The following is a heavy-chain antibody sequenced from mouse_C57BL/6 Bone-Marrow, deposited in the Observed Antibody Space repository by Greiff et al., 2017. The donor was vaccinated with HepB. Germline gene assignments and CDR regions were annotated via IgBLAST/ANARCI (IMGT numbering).Heavy chain of an antibody. Sequence: EVKVVESEGGLVQPGRSMKLSCTASGFTFSDYYMAWVRQVPEKGLEWVANINYDGSSTYYLDSLKSRFIISRDNAKNILYLQMSSLKSEDTATYYCARYGNYPAMDYWGQGTSVTVSS. CDR1: GFTFSDYY. D-gene: IGHD2-1*01. J-gene: IGHJ4*01. CDR3: ARYGNYPAMDY. CDR2: INYDGSST. V-gene: IGHV5-16*01.